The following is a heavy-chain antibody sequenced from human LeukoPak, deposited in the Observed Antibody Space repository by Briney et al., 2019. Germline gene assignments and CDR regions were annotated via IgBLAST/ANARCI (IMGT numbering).Heavy chain of an antibody. CDR1: GFTFNRFY. Sequence: HPGGSLRLSCSASGFTFNRFYLHWVRQAPGKGLEFYADSVKGRFTISRDNSKNTLYLQMSSLRADDTAVYYCVKDRSIAAPNNDFFDSWGQGALVTVSS. CDR3: VKDRSIAAPNNDFFDS. V-gene: IGHV3-64D*06. J-gene: IGHJ4*02. D-gene: IGHD6-6*01.